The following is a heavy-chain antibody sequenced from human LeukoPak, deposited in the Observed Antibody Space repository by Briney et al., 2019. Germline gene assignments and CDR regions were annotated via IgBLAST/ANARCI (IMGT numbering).Heavy chain of an antibody. J-gene: IGHJ4*02. CDR3: ARVVYYYDSSGYCLDY. Sequence: RASVKVSCKASGYTFTSYGISWVRQAPGQGLEWMGWISAYNGNANYAQKLQGRVTMTTDTSTSTAYMELRSLRSDDTAVYYCARVVYYYDSSGYCLDYWGQGTLVTVSS. CDR2: ISAYNGNA. D-gene: IGHD3-22*01. CDR1: GYTFTSYG. V-gene: IGHV1-18*01.